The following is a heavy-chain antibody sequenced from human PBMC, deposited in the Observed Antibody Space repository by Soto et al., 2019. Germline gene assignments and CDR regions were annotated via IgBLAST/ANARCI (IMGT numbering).Heavy chain of an antibody. J-gene: IGHJ4*02. V-gene: IGHV3-23*01. Sequence: EVQLLESGGGLVQPGGSLRLSCAASGFTFSTYAMSWVRQAPGKGLEWLSGISGSGDTTYYAESVKDRFTISRDNSEKTLYLEMNSLRGEDTGVKYCVKGLWIFPESCRYGDYWGQGPLVPVPS. CDR2: ISGSGDTT. CDR1: GFTFSTYA. D-gene: IGHD3-16*01. CDR3: VKGLWIFPESCRYGDY.